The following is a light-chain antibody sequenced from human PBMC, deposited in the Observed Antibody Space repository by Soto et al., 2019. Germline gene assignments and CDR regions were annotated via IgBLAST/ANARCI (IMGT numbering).Light chain of an antibody. CDR3: HYDTSPTWT. V-gene: IGKV3-20*01. Sequence: DIVLTQSPGTPSLSPGERATLSCRASQSVSSNYLAWYQQKPGQAPRLLIYGASSMATGKTDRFSGSGSGTEFTLTISRLEPEDFAVYYRHYDTSPTWTFGQGTKVDIK. CDR2: GAS. J-gene: IGKJ1*01. CDR1: QSVSSNY.